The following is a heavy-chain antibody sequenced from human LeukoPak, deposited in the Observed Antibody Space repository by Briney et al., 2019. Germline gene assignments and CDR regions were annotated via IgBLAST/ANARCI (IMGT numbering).Heavy chain of an antibody. Sequence: ASVKVSCKASGYTFTTNYIHWVRQAPGQGLEWMGIINPSIGTANYAQKFQGRVTITADESTSTAYMELSSLRSEDTAVYYCATSIAARPPYYYYYMDVWGKGTTVTVSS. D-gene: IGHD6-6*01. CDR3: ATSIAARPPYYYYYMDV. J-gene: IGHJ6*03. CDR1: GYTFTTNY. V-gene: IGHV1-46*01. CDR2: INPSIGTA.